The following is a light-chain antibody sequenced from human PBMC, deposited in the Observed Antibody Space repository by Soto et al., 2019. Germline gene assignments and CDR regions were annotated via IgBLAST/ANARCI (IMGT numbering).Light chain of an antibody. Sequence: DIQMTQSPSTLSTSVGDRVTISCRASQSISSWLAWYQQKPGEAPNLLIYRASSLQSGVPSRFSGSGSGTEFTLTISILQPDDFATYYCQQYSRYSWTFGQGTKVEFK. CDR2: RAS. J-gene: IGKJ1*01. V-gene: IGKV1-5*03. CDR3: QQYSRYSWT. CDR1: QSISSW.